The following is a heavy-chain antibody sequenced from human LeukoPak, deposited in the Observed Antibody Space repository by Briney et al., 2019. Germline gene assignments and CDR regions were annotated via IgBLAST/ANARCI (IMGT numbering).Heavy chain of an antibody. J-gene: IGHJ4*02. CDR3: ARVSYSSSSGGLYFDY. V-gene: IGHV3-30*04. D-gene: IGHD6-6*01. CDR2: ISYDGSNK. Sequence: GGSLRLSCAASGFTFSSYAMHWVRQAPGKGLEWVAVISYDGSNKYYADSVKGRFTISRDNSKNTLYLQMNSLRAEDTAVYYCARVSYSSSSGGLYFDYWGQGTLVTVSS. CDR1: GFTFSSYA.